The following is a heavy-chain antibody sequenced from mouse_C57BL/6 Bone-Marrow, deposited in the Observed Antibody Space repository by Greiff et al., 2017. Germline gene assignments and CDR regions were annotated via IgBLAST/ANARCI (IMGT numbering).Heavy chain of an antibody. D-gene: IGHD2-3*01. J-gene: IGHJ2*01. V-gene: IGHV1-20*01. CDR2: INPYNGDT. CDR1: GYSFTGYF. CDR3: ARLDGYLCY. Sequence: SGPELVKPGDSVKISCKASGYSFTGYFMNWVMQSHGKSLEWIGRINPYNGDTFYNQKFKGKATLTVDKSSSTAHMELRSLTSEDSAVYYCARLDGYLCYWGQGTTLTVSS.